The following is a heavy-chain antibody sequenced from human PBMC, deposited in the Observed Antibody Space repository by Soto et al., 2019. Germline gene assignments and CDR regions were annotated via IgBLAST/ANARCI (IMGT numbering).Heavy chain of an antibody. V-gene: IGHV3-74*03. CDR1: GFTFSSQW. J-gene: IGHJ4*02. CDR2: INSDGSRI. Sequence: EVQLVESGGGLVQPGGSLRLSCAASGFTFSSQWMYWVRQSPGKGPVWVSYINSDGSRIAYADSVKGRFTISRDNAKNTLYLQMNSLRVEDTAVYYCVRDIRWGRGTLDTVSS. CDR3: VRDIR.